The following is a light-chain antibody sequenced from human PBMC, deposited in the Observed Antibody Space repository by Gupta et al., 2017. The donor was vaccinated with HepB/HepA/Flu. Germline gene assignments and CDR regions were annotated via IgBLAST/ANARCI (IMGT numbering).Light chain of an antibody. CDR3: QPYDSSNDLV. V-gene: IGLV6-57*03. CDR1: SGSIASNY. CDR2: YDN. Sequence: NFMLTQPHSVSESPGKTVTISCTRSSGSIASNYVQWYPQRPGSAPTTVIFYDNKSRSGVPAPFFCSINCASNAASLTISAQAAEDDADYYHQPYDSSNDLVFGGGTKLTVL. J-gene: IGLJ2*01.